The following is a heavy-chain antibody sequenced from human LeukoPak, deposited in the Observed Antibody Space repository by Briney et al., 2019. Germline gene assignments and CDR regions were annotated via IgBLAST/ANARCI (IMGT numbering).Heavy chain of an antibody. CDR2: IIPILGIA. V-gene: IGHV1-69*02. Sequence: ASVKVSCKASGYTFTGYYMHWVRQAPGQGLEWMGRIIPILGIANYAQKFQGRVTITADKSTSTAYMELSSLRSEDTAVYYCARWSREYSSSHFDYWGQGTLVTVSS. D-gene: IGHD6-6*01. CDR1: GYTFTGYY. CDR3: ARWSREYSSSHFDY. J-gene: IGHJ4*02.